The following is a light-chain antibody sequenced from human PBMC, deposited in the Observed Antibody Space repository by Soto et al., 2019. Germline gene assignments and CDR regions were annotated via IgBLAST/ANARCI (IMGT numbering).Light chain of an antibody. CDR2: DAS. Sequence: EIVLTQSPATLSLSPGERATLSCRASQSVSSYLAWYQQKPGQAPRLLIYDASNRATGIPARFSGSGSGTDFTLTISLLEPEDFAVYYCQQRSNWPEWTFGQGTKVEIK. CDR1: QSVSSY. J-gene: IGKJ1*01. CDR3: QQRSNWPEWT. V-gene: IGKV3-11*01.